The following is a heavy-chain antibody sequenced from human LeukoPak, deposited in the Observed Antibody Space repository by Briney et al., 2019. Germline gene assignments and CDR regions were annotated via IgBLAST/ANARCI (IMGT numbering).Heavy chain of an antibody. CDR2: IIPILGIA. D-gene: IGHD5-24*01. CDR3: ARDRGPISVSRWLHPFDY. J-gene: IGHJ4*02. CDR1: GGTFSSYA. Sequence: ASVKVSCKASGGTFSSYAISWVRQAPGQGLEWMGRIIPILGIANYAQKFQGRVTITADKSTSTAYMELSSLRSEDTAVYDCARDRGPISVSRWLHPFDYWGQGTLVTVSS. V-gene: IGHV1-69*04.